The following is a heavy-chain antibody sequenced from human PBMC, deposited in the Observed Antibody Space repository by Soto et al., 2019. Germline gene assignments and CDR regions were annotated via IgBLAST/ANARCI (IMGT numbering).Heavy chain of an antibody. CDR2: IWYDGSNK. CDR3: ASQGYSGYDFNY. CDR1: GFTFSSYG. D-gene: IGHD5-12*01. J-gene: IGHJ4*02. V-gene: IGHV3-33*01. Sequence: GGSLRLSCAASGFTFSSYGMHWVRQAPGKGLEWVAVIWYDGSNKYYADSVKGRFTISRDNSKNTLYLQMNSLRAEDTAVYYCASQGYSGYDFNYWGQGTLVTVSS.